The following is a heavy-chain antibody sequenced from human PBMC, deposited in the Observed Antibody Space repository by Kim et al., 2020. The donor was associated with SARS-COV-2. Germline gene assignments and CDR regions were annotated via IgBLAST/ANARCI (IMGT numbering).Heavy chain of an antibody. D-gene: IGHD1-1*01. CDR3: ARHRSDNTPLAY. V-gene: IGHV5-51*01. CDR2: IYLRDSDV. Sequence: GESLKISCQGSGYTFTNYWIGWVRQLPGKGLEWMGMIYLRDSDVRYSPSFQGQVTISADNHISTAYLHWRRLNASDTGIYYCARHRSDNTPLAYWGQGT. CDR1: GYTFTNYW. J-gene: IGHJ4*02.